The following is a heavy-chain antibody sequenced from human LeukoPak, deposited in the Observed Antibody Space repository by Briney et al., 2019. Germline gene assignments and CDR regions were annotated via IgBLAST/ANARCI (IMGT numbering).Heavy chain of an antibody. CDR2: ISYDGSNK. Sequence: GRSLRLSCAASGFTFSSYGMHWVRQAPGKGLEWVAVISYDGSNKYYADSVKGRITISRDNSKNTLYLQMNSLRAEDTAVYYCARKASHYDSSGYFNVGVFDYWGQGTLDTVSS. CDR3: ARKASHYDSSGYFNVGVFDY. J-gene: IGHJ4*02. CDR1: GFTFSSYG. V-gene: IGHV3-30*03. D-gene: IGHD3-22*01.